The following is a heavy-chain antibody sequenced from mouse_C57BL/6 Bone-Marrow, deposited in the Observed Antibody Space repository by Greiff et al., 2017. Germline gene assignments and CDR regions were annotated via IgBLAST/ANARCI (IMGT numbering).Heavy chain of an antibody. Sequence: QVQLQQPGAELVKPGASVKLSCKASGYTFTSYWMHWVKQRPGQGLEWIGMIHPNSGSTNYNEKFKSKATLTVDKSSSTAYMQLSSLTSEDSAVYYCARTPITTVVNFGYWGQGTTLPVSS. CDR1: GYTFTSYW. V-gene: IGHV1-64*01. CDR3: ARTPITTVVNFGY. J-gene: IGHJ2*01. CDR2: IHPNSGST. D-gene: IGHD1-1*01.